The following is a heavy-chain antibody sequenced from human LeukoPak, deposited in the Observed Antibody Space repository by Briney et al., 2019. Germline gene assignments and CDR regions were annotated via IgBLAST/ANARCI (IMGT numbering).Heavy chain of an antibody. Sequence: QSGGSLRLSCAASGFTVSGNYMSWVRQAPGKGLEWVSVIYRGGSTYYADSVKGRFTISRDNSKNTLYLHMNSLRAEGTAVYYCARKAYCGGDCLDYWGQGTLVTVSS. CDR1: GFTVSGNY. D-gene: IGHD2-21*01. CDR3: ARKAYCGGDCLDY. J-gene: IGHJ4*02. CDR2: IYRGGST. V-gene: IGHV3-66*01.